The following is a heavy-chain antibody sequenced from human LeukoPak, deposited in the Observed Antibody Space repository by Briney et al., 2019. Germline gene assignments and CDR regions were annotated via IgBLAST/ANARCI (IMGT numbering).Heavy chain of an antibody. Sequence: SETLSLTXTVSGYSISSGYYWGWVRQPPGKGLEWIGSIYHSGSTYYNPSLKSRVTISVDTSKNQLSLKLSSVTAADTAVYYCPRVPHSSSSEWFDPWGQGTLVTVSS. CDR2: IYHSGST. J-gene: IGHJ5*02. V-gene: IGHV4-38-2*02. CDR3: PRVPHSSSSEWFDP. CDR1: GYSISSGYY. D-gene: IGHD6-6*01.